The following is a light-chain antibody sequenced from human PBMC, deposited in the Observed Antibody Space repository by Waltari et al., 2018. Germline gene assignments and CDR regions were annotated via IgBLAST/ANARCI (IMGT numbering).Light chain of an antibody. Sequence: DIVMTPSPLSLPVTPGEAASISCRSSQSLLHRNGHNYLDWYLQKPGQSPQLLIYLGSNRASGVPDRFSGSGSGTDFTLKISRVEAEDVGVYYCMQSLQTPLTFGGGTKVEIK. CDR2: LGS. CDR3: MQSLQTPLT. J-gene: IGKJ4*01. CDR1: QSLLHRNGHNY. V-gene: IGKV2-28*01.